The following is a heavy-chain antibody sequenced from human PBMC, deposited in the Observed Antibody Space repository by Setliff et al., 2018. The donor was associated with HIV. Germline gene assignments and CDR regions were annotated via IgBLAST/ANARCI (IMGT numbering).Heavy chain of an antibody. Sequence: SETLSLTCTVSGGSISSISYYWGWIRQPPGKGLQWSGSICYRGSTYYNPSLKSRVTISVDTSKNQFSLKLRSVTAADTALYYCAGGRYRSRWYASYNSYIDVWGKGTTVTVSS. CDR3: AGGRYRSRWYASYNSYIDV. CDR2: ICYRGST. D-gene: IGHD6-13*01. CDR1: GGSISSISYY. J-gene: IGHJ6*03. V-gene: IGHV4-39*01.